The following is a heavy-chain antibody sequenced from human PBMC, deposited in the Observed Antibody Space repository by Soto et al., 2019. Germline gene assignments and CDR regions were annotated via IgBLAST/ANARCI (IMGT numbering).Heavy chain of an antibody. CDR3: ARDLRFGELSYGWFDP. J-gene: IGHJ5*02. Sequence: SHTLSLPCAISGYSVSSNSAAWNLIRQSPSRGLEWLGRTYYRSKWYNDYAVSVKSQITINPDTSKNQFSLQLNSVTPEDTAVYYCARDLRFGELSYGWFDPWGQGTLVTVSS. CDR2: TYYRSKWYN. V-gene: IGHV6-1*01. CDR1: GYSVSSNSAA. D-gene: IGHD3-10*01.